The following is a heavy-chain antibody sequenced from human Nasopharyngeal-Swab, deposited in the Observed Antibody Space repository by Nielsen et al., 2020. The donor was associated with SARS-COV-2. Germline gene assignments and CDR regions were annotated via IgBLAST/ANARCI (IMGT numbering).Heavy chain of an antibody. CDR3: AKDQGYSYGAPDS. V-gene: IGHV3-23*01. Sequence: GGSLRLSCAASGFTFSIYAMTWVRQAPGKGLEWVSVITDSGDSTYYADSVKGRFTISRDNSKNTLYLQMNSLRADDTALYYCAKDQGYSYGAPDSWGQGTLVPSPQ. CDR2: ITDSGDST. CDR1: GFTFSIYA. D-gene: IGHD5-18*01. J-gene: IGHJ4*02.